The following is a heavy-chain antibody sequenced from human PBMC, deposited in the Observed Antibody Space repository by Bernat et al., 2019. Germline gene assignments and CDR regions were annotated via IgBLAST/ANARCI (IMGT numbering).Heavy chain of an antibody. D-gene: IGHD2-15*01. Sequence: QVQLVQSGAEVKKPGASVKISCKASGYTFTSYPTHWVRQAPGQRLEWMGWINAGNGDTKYSQNLQGRVTITKDTYASTAYMELSSLTSEDTAVYYCARDRTLILRYCSGGTCPFDPWGQGTLVTVSS. V-gene: IGHV1-3*01. CDR3: ARDRTLILRYCSGGTCPFDP. J-gene: IGHJ5*02. CDR1: GYTFTSYP. CDR2: INAGNGDT.